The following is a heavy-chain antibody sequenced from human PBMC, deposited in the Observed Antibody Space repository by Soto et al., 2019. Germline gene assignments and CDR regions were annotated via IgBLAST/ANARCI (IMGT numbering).Heavy chain of an antibody. Sequence: EVQLVESGGGLVKPGGSLRLSCAASGFTFSSYSMNWDRQAPGKALEWVSSISSSSSYIYYADSVKGRFTISRDNAKNSLYLQMNSLRAEDTAVYYCARDLYGSWSYSLDYWGQGTLVTVSS. CDR3: ARDLYGSWSYSLDY. D-gene: IGHD3-10*01. CDR1: GFTFSSYS. J-gene: IGHJ4*02. V-gene: IGHV3-21*01. CDR2: ISSSSSYI.